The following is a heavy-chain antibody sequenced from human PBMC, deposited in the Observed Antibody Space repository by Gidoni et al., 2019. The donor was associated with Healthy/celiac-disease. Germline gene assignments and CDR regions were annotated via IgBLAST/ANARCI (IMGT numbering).Heavy chain of an antibody. D-gene: IGHD4-4*01. CDR2: ISSNGGST. V-gene: IGHV3-64*01. Sequence: EVQLVESGGGLVQPGGSLRLSCAASGFTFSSYAMHWVRQAPGKGLEYVSAISSNGGSTYYANSVKGRFTISRDNSKNTLYLQMGSLRAEDMAVYYCARPDYSNGFPSSDYGMDVWGQGTTVTVSS. J-gene: IGHJ6*02. CDR3: ARPDYSNGFPSSDYGMDV. CDR1: GFTFSSYA.